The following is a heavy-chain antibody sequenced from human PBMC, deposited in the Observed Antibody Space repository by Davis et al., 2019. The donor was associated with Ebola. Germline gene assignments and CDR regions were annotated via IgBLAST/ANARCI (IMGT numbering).Heavy chain of an antibody. V-gene: IGHV3-23*01. J-gene: IGHJ4*02. CDR3: AKGTYSTGGDFDY. CDR1: GFTFSNAW. D-gene: IGHD2-8*02. CDR2: ISGSGDNT. Sequence: GESLKISCAASGFTFSNAWMSWVRQAPGRGLEWVSCISGSGDNTHYADAVKGRFTISRDNSKNTLYLQMNSLRAEDTAVYYCAKGTYSTGGDFDYWGQGTLVTVSS.